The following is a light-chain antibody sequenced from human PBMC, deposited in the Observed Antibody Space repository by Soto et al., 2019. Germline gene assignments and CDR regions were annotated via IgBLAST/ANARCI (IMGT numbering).Light chain of an antibody. V-gene: IGKV3-15*01. Sequence: EIVMTQSPATLSVSPGERATLSCRASQSVDSKLAWYQQKPGQGPRLLIYGASSRSTGIPARFSGSGSVTECTLTISSLQSEDFAVYYCQHYSTWLWTFGQGTKVEIK. CDR2: GAS. J-gene: IGKJ1*01. CDR1: QSVDSK. CDR3: QHYSTWLWT.